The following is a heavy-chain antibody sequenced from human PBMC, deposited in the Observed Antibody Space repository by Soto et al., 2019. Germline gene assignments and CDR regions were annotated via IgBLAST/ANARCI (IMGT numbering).Heavy chain of an antibody. CDR2: IYDSGST. CDR1: GGSIRSNY. D-gene: IGHD1-26*01. Sequence: QVQLQESGPGLVKASETLSLTCTVSGGSIRSNYWNWIRQPPGKGLEWIAYIYDSGSTKYSPSLKSRVTMSVDTSKNQFSLKVTSVTAADTAVYYCARATRVGAADYWGQGTLVTVSS. J-gene: IGHJ4*02. CDR3: ARATRVGAADY. V-gene: IGHV4-59*01.